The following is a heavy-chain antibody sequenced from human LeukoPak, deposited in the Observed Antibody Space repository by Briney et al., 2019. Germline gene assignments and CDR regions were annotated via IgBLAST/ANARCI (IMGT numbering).Heavy chain of an antibody. CDR1: GGSISSGGYY. CDR2: IYYSGST. Sequence: KTSETLSLTCTVSGGSISSGGYYWSWIRQHPGKGLEWIGYIYYSGSTYYNPSLKSRVTISVDTSKNQFSLKLSSVTAADTAVYYCARAEYYYDSSGRFDYWGQGTLVTVSS. D-gene: IGHD3-22*01. V-gene: IGHV4-31*03. J-gene: IGHJ4*02. CDR3: ARAEYYYDSSGRFDY.